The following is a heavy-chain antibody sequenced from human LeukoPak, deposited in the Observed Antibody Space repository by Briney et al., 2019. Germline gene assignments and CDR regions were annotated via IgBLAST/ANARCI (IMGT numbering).Heavy chain of an antibody. D-gene: IGHD3-22*01. CDR1: GFTFDDYG. Sequence: GGSLRLSCAASGFTFDDYGMSWVRQAPGKGLEWVSSISSSSSYIYYADSVKGRFTISRDNAKNPLYLQMNSLRAEDTAVYYCARGREGMYYYDSSGYYVFDYWGQGTLVTVSS. CDR2: ISSSSSYI. V-gene: IGHV3-21*01. CDR3: ARGREGMYYYDSSGYYVFDY. J-gene: IGHJ4*02.